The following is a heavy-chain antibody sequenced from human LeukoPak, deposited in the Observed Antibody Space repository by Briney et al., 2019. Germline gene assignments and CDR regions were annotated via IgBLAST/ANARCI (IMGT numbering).Heavy chain of an antibody. J-gene: IGHJ4*02. Sequence: PSETLSLTCAVYGGSFSGYYWSWIRQPPGKGLEWIGEINHSGSTNYNPSLKSRVTISVDTSKNQFSLKLSSVTAADTAVYYCARQGQWLVPDYWGQGTLVTVSS. D-gene: IGHD6-19*01. CDR3: ARQGQWLVPDY. CDR2: INHSGST. V-gene: IGHV4-34*01. CDR1: GGSFSGYY.